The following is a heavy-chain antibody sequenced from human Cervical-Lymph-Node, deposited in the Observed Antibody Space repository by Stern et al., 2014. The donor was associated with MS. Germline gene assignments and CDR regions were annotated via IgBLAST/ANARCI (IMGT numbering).Heavy chain of an antibody. Sequence: QVTLRESGPALVKPTQTLTLTCTFSGFSLSTTTMCVSWIRQPPGKALEWLARIDWDDDTSYSTSLRTRLAISKDTSKNQVVLTMGNMDPVDTATYYCARSITVSGPYDSWGQGTLVTVSS. CDR2: IDWDDDT. CDR1: GFSLSTTTMC. J-gene: IGHJ4*02. CDR3: ARSITVSGPYDS. D-gene: IGHD6-19*01. V-gene: IGHV2-70*15.